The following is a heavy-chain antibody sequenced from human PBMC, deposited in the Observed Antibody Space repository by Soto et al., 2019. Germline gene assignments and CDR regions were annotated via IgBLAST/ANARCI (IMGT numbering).Heavy chain of an antibody. CDR3: ARAHYGDYGYGMDV. CDR1: GGSISSGGYS. Sequence: SQTLSLTCAVSGGSISSGGYSWSWIRQPPGKGLEWIGYIYHSGSTYYNPSLKSRVTISVDRSKNQFSLKLSSVTAADTAVYYCARAHYGDYGYGMDVWGQGTTVTVSS. V-gene: IGHV4-30-2*01. D-gene: IGHD4-17*01. J-gene: IGHJ6*02. CDR2: IYHSGST.